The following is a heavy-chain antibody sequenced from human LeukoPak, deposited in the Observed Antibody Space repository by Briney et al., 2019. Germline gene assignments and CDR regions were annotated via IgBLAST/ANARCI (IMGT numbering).Heavy chain of an antibody. CDR2: IYYSGST. D-gene: IGHD2-15*01. Sequence: SETLSLTCTVSGGSISSYYRSWIRQPPGKGLEWIGYIYYSGSTNYNPSLKSRVTISVDTSKIQISLKLGSVTAADTAVYYCARVAARSQYFVYWGQETLVTVFS. CDR1: GGSISSYY. CDR3: ARVAARSQYFVY. V-gene: IGHV4-59*01. J-gene: IGHJ4*02.